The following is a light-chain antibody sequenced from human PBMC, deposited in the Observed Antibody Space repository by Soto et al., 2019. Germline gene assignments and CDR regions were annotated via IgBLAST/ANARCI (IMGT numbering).Light chain of an antibody. CDR1: QSVLYSSNNKNY. V-gene: IGKV4-1*01. Sequence: DIVMTQSPDSLAVSLGERATINCKSSQSVLYSSNNKNYLAWYQQKPGQPPKLLIYWASTRESGVPDRLRGSGSGTDFTLTISRLQAEDVAVYYCQQEYSTPLTFGGGTKVEIK. CDR3: QQEYSTPLT. J-gene: IGKJ4*01. CDR2: WAS.